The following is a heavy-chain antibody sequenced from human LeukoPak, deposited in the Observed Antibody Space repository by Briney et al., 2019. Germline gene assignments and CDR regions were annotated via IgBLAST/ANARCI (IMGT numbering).Heavy chain of an antibody. CDR2: IYYSGST. D-gene: IGHD6-13*01. CDR1: GGSISSYY. J-gene: IGHJ4*02. V-gene: IGHV4-59*01. Sequence: SETLSLTCTVSGGSISSYYWSWIRQPPGKGLEWIGHIYYSGSTNYNPSLKSRVTISVDTSKNQFSLKLSSVTAADTAVYYCARARGYGYFDYWGQGTLVTVSS. CDR3: ARARGYGYFDY.